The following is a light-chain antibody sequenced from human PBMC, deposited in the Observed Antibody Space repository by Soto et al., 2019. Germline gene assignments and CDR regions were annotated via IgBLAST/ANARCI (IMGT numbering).Light chain of an antibody. V-gene: IGKV4-1*01. CDR2: WAS. CDR1: QSVLYRSNTKNY. CDR3: QQYYSLPPT. Sequence: DIVMTQSPDSLAVSLGERATINCKSSQSVLYRSNTKNYLAWYQQKPGQPPNLLIYWASTRESGVPDRFSGSGSGTEFTLTISSLQAEDVAVYYCQQYYSLPPTFGRGTKVEIK. J-gene: IGKJ1*01.